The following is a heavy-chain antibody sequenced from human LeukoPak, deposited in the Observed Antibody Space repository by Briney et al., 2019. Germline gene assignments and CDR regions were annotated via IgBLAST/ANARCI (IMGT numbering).Heavy chain of an antibody. CDR2: INPNSGGA. D-gene: IGHD1-26*01. CDR3: ARDGSVSYYGWFDP. Sequence: ASVKVSCKASGYTFTGYYMHWVRQAPGQGLEWMGWINPNSGGANYEQKFQGRVTMTRDTSISTAYMELSGLRSDDTAVYYCARDGSVSYYGWFDPWGQGTLVTVSS. J-gene: IGHJ5*02. CDR1: GYTFTGYY. V-gene: IGHV1-2*02.